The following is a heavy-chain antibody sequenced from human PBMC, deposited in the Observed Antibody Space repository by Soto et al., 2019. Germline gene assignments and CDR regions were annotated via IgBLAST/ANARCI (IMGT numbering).Heavy chain of an antibody. D-gene: IGHD6-19*01. CDR1: GYSFTSYW. CDR2: IYPGDSDT. Sequence: GASLKISCNGSGYSFTSYWIGWVRQMPGNGLAWMGIIYPGDSDTRDSPSFQGQVTISADKSISTAYLHGSSLKASDTAMYYCARSGSSEAPGGMDVWGQGTTVTVSS. J-gene: IGHJ6*02. CDR3: ARSGSSEAPGGMDV. V-gene: IGHV5-51*01.